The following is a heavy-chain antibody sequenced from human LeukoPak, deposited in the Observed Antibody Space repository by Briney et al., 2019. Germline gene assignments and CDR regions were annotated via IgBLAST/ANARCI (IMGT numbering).Heavy chain of an antibody. CDR1: GFTFSSYW. Sequence: GSLRLSCAASGFTFSSYWMHWVRQAPGKGLVWVSGINSDGSSTSYADSVKGRFTISRDNAKNTLYLQMNSLRAEDTAVYYCAREGFYYDSSGPMSSLSDIWGQGTVVTVSS. V-gene: IGHV3-74*01. CDR2: INSDGSST. CDR3: AREGFYYDSSGPMSSLSDI. J-gene: IGHJ3*02. D-gene: IGHD3-22*01.